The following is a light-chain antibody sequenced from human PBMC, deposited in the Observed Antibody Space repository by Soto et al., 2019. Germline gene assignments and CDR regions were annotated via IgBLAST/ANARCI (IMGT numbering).Light chain of an antibody. CDR3: QRSFRTPLT. V-gene: IGKV1-39*01. J-gene: IGKJ4*01. Sequence: DIQMTQSPSSLSASVGDRVTITCRASPSISSYLNWYQQKPGKAPKLLIYAASSLQSGVPSRFSGSGSGTYFPLTISSLQPEDFATYYCQRSFRTPLTFGGGTKVEIK. CDR1: PSISSY. CDR2: AAS.